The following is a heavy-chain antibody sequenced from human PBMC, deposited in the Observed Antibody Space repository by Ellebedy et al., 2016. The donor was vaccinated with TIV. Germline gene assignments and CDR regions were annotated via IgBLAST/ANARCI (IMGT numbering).Heavy chain of an antibody. CDR2: ADYGGSS. J-gene: IGHJ4*02. D-gene: IGHD2-8*02. Sequence: MPSETLSLTCSVSGDSVSRPNYWWGWLPQPPGKGLQWLGCADYGGSSFYNPSLNIRVTVSVDTSRNQFSLWLRSLTAADSAVFYCARHYNHRDKTGGGFDFWGQGTVVTVSS. CDR1: GDSVSRPNYW. CDR3: ARHYNHRDKTGGGFDF. V-gene: IGHV4-39*01.